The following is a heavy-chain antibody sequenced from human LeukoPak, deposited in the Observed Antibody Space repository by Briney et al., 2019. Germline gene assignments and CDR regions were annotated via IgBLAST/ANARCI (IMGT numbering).Heavy chain of an antibody. CDR3: ARDRAGGAYHYDSSGYYY. V-gene: IGHV3-21*01. Sequence: NPGGSLRLSCAASGFTFSSYSMNWVRQAPGKGLEWVSSISSSSSYIYYADSVKGRFTISRDNAKNSLYLQMNSLRAEDTAVYYCARDRAGGAYHYDSSGYYYWGQGTLVTVSS. J-gene: IGHJ4*02. D-gene: IGHD3-22*01. CDR2: ISSSSSYI. CDR1: GFTFSSYS.